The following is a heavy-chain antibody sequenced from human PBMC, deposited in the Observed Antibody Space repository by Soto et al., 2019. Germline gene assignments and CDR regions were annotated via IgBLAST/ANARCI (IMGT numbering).Heavy chain of an antibody. CDR3: AKETGYSSSWAPMNYCYYGMDV. CDR1: GFTFSSYG. V-gene: IGHV3-30*18. Sequence: QVQLVESGGGVVQPGRSLRLSCAASGFTFSSYGMHWVRQAPGKGLEWVAVISYDGSNKYYADSVKGRFTISRDKSKKPVYPQMDKPGAEDPGVYYCAKETGYSSSWAPMNYCYYGMDVWGQGTTVTVSS. CDR2: ISYDGSNK. J-gene: IGHJ6*02. D-gene: IGHD6-13*01.